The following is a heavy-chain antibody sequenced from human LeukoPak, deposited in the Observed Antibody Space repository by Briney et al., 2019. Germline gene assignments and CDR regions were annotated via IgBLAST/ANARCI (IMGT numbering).Heavy chain of an antibody. D-gene: IGHD2-2*02. Sequence: GGSLRLSCAASGFTVSSNYMSWVRQAPGKGLEWVSVIYSGGSTYYADSVKGRFTISRDGSKNTLYLQMNSLRADDTAVYYCARDIPVSEAVWGQGTTVTVSS. CDR1: GFTVSSNY. V-gene: IGHV3-53*01. CDR2: IYSGGST. J-gene: IGHJ6*02. CDR3: ARDIPVSEAV.